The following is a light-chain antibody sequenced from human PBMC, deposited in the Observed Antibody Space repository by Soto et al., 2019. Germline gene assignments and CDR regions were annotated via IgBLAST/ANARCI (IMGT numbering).Light chain of an antibody. CDR1: QSLATN. Sequence: EIVMTQSPVTLSVSPGERVTLSCRASQSLATNLAWYQQKPSQTPSLVIYDISARASGIPGRFSGSGFGTDFTLTISSLQPEDSAVYYCQQYLDWPLTFGGGTKVEI. CDR2: DIS. V-gene: IGKV3-15*01. J-gene: IGKJ4*01. CDR3: QQYLDWPLT.